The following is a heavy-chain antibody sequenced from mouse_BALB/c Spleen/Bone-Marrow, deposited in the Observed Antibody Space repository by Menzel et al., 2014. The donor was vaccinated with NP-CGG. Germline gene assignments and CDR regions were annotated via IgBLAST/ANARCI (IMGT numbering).Heavy chain of an antibody. J-gene: IGHJ4*01. CDR3: ARDGYYVFYAMDY. D-gene: IGHD2-3*01. CDR1: GFTFSSYG. V-gene: IGHV5-6-3*01. Sequence: VESGGGLVQPGGSLKLSCAASGFTFSSYGMSWARQTPDKRLELVATINSNGGSTYYPDSVKGRFTISRDNAKNTLYLQMSSLKSEDTAMYYCARDGYYVFYAMDYWGQGTSVTVSS. CDR2: INSNGGST.